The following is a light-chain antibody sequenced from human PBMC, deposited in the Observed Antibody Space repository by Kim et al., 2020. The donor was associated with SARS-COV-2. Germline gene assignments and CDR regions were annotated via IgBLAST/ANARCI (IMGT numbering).Light chain of an antibody. CDR1: SSDFGTYNY. CDR3: TSHANNNYI. Sequence: QSVAISCSGTSSDFGTYNYVSWYQQHPGKAPKLMIFEVTKRPSGVPDRFSASMSGNTASLTISGLQPEDEADYYCTSHANNNYIFGTGTRVTVL. CDR2: EVT. J-gene: IGLJ1*01. V-gene: IGLV2-8*01.